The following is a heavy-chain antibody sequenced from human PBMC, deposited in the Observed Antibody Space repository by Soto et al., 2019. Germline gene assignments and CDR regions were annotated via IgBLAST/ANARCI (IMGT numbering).Heavy chain of an antibody. CDR1: GFTFSSYA. J-gene: IGHJ6*02. D-gene: IGHD4-17*01. Sequence: LRLSCAASGFTFSSYAMSWVRQAPGKGLEWVSAISGSGGSTYYADSVKGRFTISRDNSKNTLYLQMNSLRAEDTAVYYCAKDGYGAYLGYYYYGMDVWGQGTTVTVSS. CDR3: AKDGYGAYLGYYYYGMDV. V-gene: IGHV3-23*01. CDR2: ISGSGGST.